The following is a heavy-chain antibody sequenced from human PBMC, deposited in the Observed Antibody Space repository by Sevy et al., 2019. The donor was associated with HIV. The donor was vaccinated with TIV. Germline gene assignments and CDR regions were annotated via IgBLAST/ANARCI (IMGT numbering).Heavy chain of an antibody. CDR3: AKDRWDTTSPSRALDF. D-gene: IGHD1-26*01. Sequence: GGSLRLSCAASGFTLSNCNMNWVRQAPGKGLEWISYIRSGDDTIYYAQSVKGRFTFSRDNAKNSLYLQMDSLTDEDTAAYYCAKDRWDTTSPSRALDFWGQGTLVTVSS. J-gene: IGHJ4*02. CDR1: GFTLSNCN. V-gene: IGHV3-48*02. CDR2: IRSGDDTI.